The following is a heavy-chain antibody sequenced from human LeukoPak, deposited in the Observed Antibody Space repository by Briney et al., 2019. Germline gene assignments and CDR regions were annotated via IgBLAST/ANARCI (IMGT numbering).Heavy chain of an antibody. CDR2: FTWNTGST. CDR1: GFTFDDYA. CDR3: AQDPNYRTTVTTFYYFDY. Sequence: PGGSLRLSCAASGFTFDDYAIHWVRQAPGKGLEWVSGFTWNTGSTAYADSVKGRFTISRDNAKNSLYLQMNSLRPEDTAVYYCAQDPNYRTTVTTFYYFDYWGQGTLVTVSS. D-gene: IGHD4-17*01. V-gene: IGHV3-9*01. J-gene: IGHJ4*02.